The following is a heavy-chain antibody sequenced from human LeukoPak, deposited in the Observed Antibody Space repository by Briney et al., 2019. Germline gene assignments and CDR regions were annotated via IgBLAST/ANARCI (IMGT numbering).Heavy chain of an antibody. CDR1: GYTFTGYY. V-gene: IGHV1-18*04. CDR3: ARDRTPHIVVVTAILGFDP. Sequence: ASVKVSCKASGYTFTGYYMAWVRQAPGQGLEWMGWISAYNGKTNYAQKLQGRVTMTTDTSTSTAYMELRSLRSDDTAVYYCARDRTPHIVVVTAILGFDPWGQGTLVTVSS. CDR2: ISAYNGKT. J-gene: IGHJ5*02. D-gene: IGHD2-21*02.